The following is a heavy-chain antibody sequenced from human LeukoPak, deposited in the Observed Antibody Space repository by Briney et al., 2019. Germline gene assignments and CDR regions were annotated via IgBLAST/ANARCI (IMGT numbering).Heavy chain of an antibody. J-gene: IGHJ4*02. Sequence: SETLSLTCTVSGGSIRSYYWSWIRQPPGKGLEWIGYIYYSGSTNYNPSLKSRLTISVDTSKNQFSLKLSSVTAADTAVYYCARQGIQLWLPFDYWGQGTLVTVSS. CDR1: GGSIRSYY. CDR2: IYYSGST. CDR3: ARQGIQLWLPFDY. V-gene: IGHV4-59*08. D-gene: IGHD5-18*01.